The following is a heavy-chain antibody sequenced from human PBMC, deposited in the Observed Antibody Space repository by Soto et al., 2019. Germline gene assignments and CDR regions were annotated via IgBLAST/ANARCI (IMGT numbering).Heavy chain of an antibody. V-gene: IGHV1-69*13. CDR2: IIPIFGTA. CDR1: VGTFSIYA. J-gene: IGHJ6*02. Sequence: ASVKVSCKASVGTFSIYAINWVRQAPGQGLEWMGGIIPIFGTADYAQKFQGRVTITADESTSTAYMELSSLRSEDTAVYYCARSLTGTYYYYGMDVWGQGTTVTVSS. D-gene: IGHD1-20*01. CDR3: ARSLTGTYYYYGMDV.